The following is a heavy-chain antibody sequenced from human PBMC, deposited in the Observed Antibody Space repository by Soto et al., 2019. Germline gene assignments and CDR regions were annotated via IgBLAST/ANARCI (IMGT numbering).Heavy chain of an antibody. V-gene: IGHV4-59*08. Sequence: PSETLSLTCTVSGASISSYYWSWIRQRPGKGLEWLGHIDYSGNTNFNPSLKSRVTISVDTSKNQFSLKVSSVTAADTAVYYCARQSVAGLWYLDYWGQGALVTVSS. CDR3: ARQSVAGLWYLDY. CDR1: GASISSYY. J-gene: IGHJ4*02. D-gene: IGHD2-21*01. CDR2: IDYSGNT.